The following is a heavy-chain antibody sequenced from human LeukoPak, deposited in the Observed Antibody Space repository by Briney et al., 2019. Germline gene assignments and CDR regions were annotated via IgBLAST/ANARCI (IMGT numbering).Heavy chain of an antibody. J-gene: IGHJ6*03. CDR3: ARTGVPGYYDNSDYYYPLRGGIYYYYMDV. Sequence: GASVKVSCKASGYTFTSYAISWVRQVPGQGLEWMGGIIPIFGIGNYAQKFKGRVTITADASTSTAYMELSSLRSEDTAVYYCARTGVPGYYDNSDYYYPLRGGIYYYYMDVWGEGTTVTVSS. V-gene: IGHV1-69*13. CDR1: GYTFTSYA. D-gene: IGHD3-22*01. CDR2: IIPIFGIG.